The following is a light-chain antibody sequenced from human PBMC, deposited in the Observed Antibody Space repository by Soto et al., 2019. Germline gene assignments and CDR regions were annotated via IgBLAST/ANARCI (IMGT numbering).Light chain of an antibody. V-gene: IGLV1-44*01. CDR3: ASWDDSLSGPV. CDR1: SSSIGSSP. Sequence: QSVLTQPPSASGTPGQRVTISCSGGSSSIGSSPISWYQQHPGTAPKLLIYSNVQRPSGVPARFSGSRSGTSASLAVSGLQSEDEADYYCASWDDSLSGPVFGGGTKLTVL. CDR2: SNV. J-gene: IGLJ2*01.